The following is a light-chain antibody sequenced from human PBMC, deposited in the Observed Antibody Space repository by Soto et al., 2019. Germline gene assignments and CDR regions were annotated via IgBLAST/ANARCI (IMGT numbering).Light chain of an antibody. J-gene: IGLJ1*01. CDR2: EVS. Sequence: QSVLTQPPSAAGSPGQSVTISCTGTSTDVGGYNYVSWYQQYPGKAPKLMIYEVSKRPSGVPDRFSGSKSGNTASLTVSGLQAEDEADYYCSSYGGSNNYVFGTGTKVTVL. CDR3: SSYGGSNNYV. V-gene: IGLV2-8*01. CDR1: STDVGGYNY.